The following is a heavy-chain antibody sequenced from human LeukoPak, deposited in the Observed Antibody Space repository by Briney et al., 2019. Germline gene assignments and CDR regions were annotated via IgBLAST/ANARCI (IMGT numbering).Heavy chain of an antibody. J-gene: IGHJ6*04. CDR2: ISNSSSYT. CDR3: ARARSKRNIVVVPARYGMDV. Sequence: GGSLRLSCAASGFTYSSYSMNWVRQAPGKGLEWVSSISNSSSYTYYADSVKGRFTISRDNAKNSLYLQMNSLRAEDTAVYYCARARSKRNIVVVPARYGMDVWGKGTTVTVSS. V-gene: IGHV3-21*01. CDR1: GFTYSSYS. D-gene: IGHD2-2*01.